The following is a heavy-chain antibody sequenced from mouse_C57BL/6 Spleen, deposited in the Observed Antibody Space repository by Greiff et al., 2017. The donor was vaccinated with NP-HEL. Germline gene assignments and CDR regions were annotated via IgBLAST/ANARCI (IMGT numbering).Heavy chain of an antibody. Sequence: QVQLQQPGAELVKPGASVKMSCKASGYTFTSYWITWVKQRPGQGLEWIGDIYPGSGSPNYNEKFKSKATLTVDTSSSTAYMQRSSLLSEDSAVYDCARGGTVVATNWYFDVWGTGTTVTVSS. V-gene: IGHV1-55*01. CDR3: ARGGTVVATNWYFDV. CDR2: IYPGSGSP. CDR1: GYTFTSYW. J-gene: IGHJ1*03. D-gene: IGHD1-1*01.